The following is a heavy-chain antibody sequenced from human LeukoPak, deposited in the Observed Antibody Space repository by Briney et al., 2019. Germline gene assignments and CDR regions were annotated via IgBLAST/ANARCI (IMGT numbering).Heavy chain of an antibody. CDR3: ARRGIWIQWNFEY. J-gene: IGHJ4*02. CDR2: INQGGST. Sequence: SETLSLTCAVEGGAFNDYYWSWVRQSPEKGLEWIAEINQGGSTIYNPSLKNRVTMSIDTTRKHISLRLASLTAADTAVYFCARRGIWIQWNFEYWGQGVLVTVSS. CDR1: GGAFNDYY. V-gene: IGHV4-34*01. D-gene: IGHD5-12*01.